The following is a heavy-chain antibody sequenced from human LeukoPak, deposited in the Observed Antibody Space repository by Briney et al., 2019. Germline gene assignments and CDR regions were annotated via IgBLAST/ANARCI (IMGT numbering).Heavy chain of an antibody. J-gene: IGHJ6*03. CDR2: INQGGRES. D-gene: IGHD2-15*01. CDR3: AKNGDRGAYCTGGTCYPYFYYYMDV. Sequence: SGGSLRLSCAASGFTFSNYWMSWVRQAPGKGLEWVANINQGGRESYYVDSVEGRFTISRDNAKSSLYPQMNSLRAEDTAIYYCAKNGDRGAYCTGGTCYPYFYYYMDVWGKGTTVTI. CDR1: GFTFSNYW. V-gene: IGHV3-7*03.